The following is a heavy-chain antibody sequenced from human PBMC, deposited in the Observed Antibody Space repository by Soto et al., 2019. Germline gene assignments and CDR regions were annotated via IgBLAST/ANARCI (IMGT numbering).Heavy chain of an antibody. Sequence: GGSLRLSCAASGFTFSSYGMHWVRQAPGKGLEWVAVIWYDGSNKYYADSVKGRFTISRDNSKNTLYLQMNSLRAEDTAVYYCARGRSYMIIGRGYSNSLPHYYYGMDVWGQGTTVTVSS. CDR1: GFTFSSYG. V-gene: IGHV3-33*01. D-gene: IGHD4-4*01. CDR3: ARGRSYMIIGRGYSNSLPHYYYGMDV. J-gene: IGHJ6*02. CDR2: IWYDGSNK.